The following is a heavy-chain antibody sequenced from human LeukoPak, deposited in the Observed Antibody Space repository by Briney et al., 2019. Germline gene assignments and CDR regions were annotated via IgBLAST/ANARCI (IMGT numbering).Heavy chain of an antibody. CDR3: AKGRGSYMDV. CDR1: GFTFSSYW. D-gene: IGHD1-26*01. J-gene: IGHJ6*03. CDR2: INSDGSST. V-gene: IGHV3-74*01. Sequence: GGSLRLACAASGFTFSSYWMHWVRQAPGRGLVWVSRINSDGSSTSYADSVKGRFTISRDNAKNTLYLQMNSLRAEDTAVYYCAKGRGSYMDVWGKGTTVTVSS.